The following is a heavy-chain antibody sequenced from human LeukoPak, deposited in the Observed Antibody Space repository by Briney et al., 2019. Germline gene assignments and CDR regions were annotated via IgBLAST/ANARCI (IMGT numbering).Heavy chain of an antibody. CDR3: ARGYLKLNPVAY. Sequence: GGSLRLSCAASGFTFSDYYMSWIRQAPGKGLEWVSFITPTGSTLYYADSVKGRFTVSRDNAKNSVHLQMNSLRAEDTAVYYCARGYLKLNPVAYWGQGTLVTVSS. D-gene: IGHD1-1*01. V-gene: IGHV3-11*04. J-gene: IGHJ4*02. CDR2: ITPTGSTL. CDR1: GFTFSDYY.